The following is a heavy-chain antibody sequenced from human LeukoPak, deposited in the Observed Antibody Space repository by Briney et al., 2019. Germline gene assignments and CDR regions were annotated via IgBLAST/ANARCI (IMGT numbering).Heavy chain of an antibody. CDR2: ISTGCSAYT. D-gene: IGHD3-10*01. J-gene: IGHJ4*02. CDR1: GFTFSDYY. CDR3: ARSARVPDY. V-gene: IGHV3-11*03. Sequence: GGSLRLSCAASGFTFSDYYMSWLRQAPGKGLEWVSFISTGCSAYTVFADSVKGRFTISRDNAKNSLYLQLDSLRAEDTAVYYCARSARVPDYWGQGTLVTVSS.